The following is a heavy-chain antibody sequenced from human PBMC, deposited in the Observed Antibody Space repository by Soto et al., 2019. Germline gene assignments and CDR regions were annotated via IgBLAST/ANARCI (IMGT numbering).Heavy chain of an antibody. CDR2: INPKSGGT. V-gene: IGHV1-2*02. CDR1: GYTFSGHY. Sequence: QVQLVQSGAEVRKPGASVKVSCNVTGYTFSGHYLHRVRQAPGQGLEWMGWINPKSGGTNYAQKFQDRVTMTADTSVSAASMELTSLRYDDTAVFYCARGLYSSPAYFFDSWGQGTLVTVSS. CDR3: ARGLYSSPAYFFDS. D-gene: IGHD6-13*01. J-gene: IGHJ4*02.